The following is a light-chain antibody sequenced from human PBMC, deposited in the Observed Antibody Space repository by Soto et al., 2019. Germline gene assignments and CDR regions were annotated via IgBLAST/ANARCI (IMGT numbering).Light chain of an antibody. CDR2: DTS. J-gene: IGKJ5*01. CDR1: QDIKHY. V-gene: IGKV1-33*01. CDR3: QQYDNLPIT. Sequence: DIQITQSPSSLSSSVLERFTITCQARQDIKHYLNWYQQKPGKAPNLLIYDTSVLETGVPSRFSGSKSGTDFTFTISSLQPEDVATYYCQQYDNLPITFGQGTRLEIK.